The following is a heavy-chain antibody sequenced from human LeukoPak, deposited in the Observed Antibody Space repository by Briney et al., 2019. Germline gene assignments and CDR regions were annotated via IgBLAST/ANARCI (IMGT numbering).Heavy chain of an antibody. J-gene: IGHJ6*03. Sequence: ASVKVSCKASGYIFTSYYIRWVRQAPGQGLEWMGIINPSGGSTGYAQKFQGRVTMTRDTSTSTVYMELNSLRSDDTAVYHCARALPHVRSGYYYYYMDVWGKGTTVTISS. D-gene: IGHD6-25*01. CDR1: GYIFTSYY. CDR3: ARALPHVRSGYYYYYMDV. CDR2: INPSGGST. V-gene: IGHV1-46*01.